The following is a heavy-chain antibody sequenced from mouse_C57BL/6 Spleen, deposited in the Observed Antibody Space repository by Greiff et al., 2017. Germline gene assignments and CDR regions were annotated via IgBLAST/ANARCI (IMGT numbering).Heavy chain of an antibody. D-gene: IGHD4-1*01. CDR3: ARGGDWDGC. J-gene: IGHJ2*01. V-gene: IGHV1-80*01. CDR2: IYPGDGDT. Sequence: QVQLQQSGAELVKPGASVKISCKASGYAFSSYWMNWVKQRPGKGLEWIGYIYPGDGDTNYNGKFKGKDTMTADKSSNTAYMQVSTLTSEDSAVYFCARGGDWDGCWGKGATVTVS. CDR1: GYAFSSYW.